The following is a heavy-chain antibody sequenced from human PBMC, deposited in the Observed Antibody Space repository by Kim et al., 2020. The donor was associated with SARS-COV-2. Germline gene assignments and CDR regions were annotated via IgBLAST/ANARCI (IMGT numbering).Heavy chain of an antibody. CDR1: GFTFSSYG. Sequence: GGSLRLSCAASGFTFSSYGMHWVRQAPGKGLEWVAVIWYDGSNKYYADSVKGRFTISRDNSKNTLYLQMNSLRAEDTAVYYCARDGNYDFWSGYFYYYYYGMDGWGQGTTVTVSS. CDR2: IWYDGSNK. CDR3: ARDGNYDFWSGYFYYYYYGMDG. J-gene: IGHJ6*02. V-gene: IGHV3-33*01. D-gene: IGHD3-3*01.